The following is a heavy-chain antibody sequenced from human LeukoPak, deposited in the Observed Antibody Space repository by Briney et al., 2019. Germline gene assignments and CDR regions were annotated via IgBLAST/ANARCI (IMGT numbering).Heavy chain of an antibody. V-gene: IGHV4-59*01. CDR1: VGSISSYY. CDR3: ARSFISRSPGYDSSGYYYGTGYNWFDP. Sequence: KTSETLSLTCTVSVGSISSYYWSWIRQPPGKGLEWIGYIYYSGSTNYNPSLKSRVTISVDTSKNQFSLKLSSVTAADTAVYYCARSFISRSPGYDSSGYYYGTGYNWFDPWGQGTLVTVSS. D-gene: IGHD3-22*01. J-gene: IGHJ5*02. CDR2: IYYSGST.